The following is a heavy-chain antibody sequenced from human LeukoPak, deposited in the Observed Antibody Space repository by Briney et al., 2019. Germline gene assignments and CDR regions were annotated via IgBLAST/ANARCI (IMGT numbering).Heavy chain of an antibody. Sequence: PGGSLRLSCAASGFTFSDYYMNWIRQAPGKGLEGVSYISNSGHTIYYADSVKGRFTISRDNAKNSLFLQMNSLRAEDTAVYYCAREGPLSGITMVRGAIAHAFDIWGQGTMVTVSS. V-gene: IGHV3-11*01. J-gene: IGHJ3*02. CDR3: AREGPLSGITMVRGAIAHAFDI. CDR1: GFTFSDYY. D-gene: IGHD3-10*01. CDR2: ISNSGHTI.